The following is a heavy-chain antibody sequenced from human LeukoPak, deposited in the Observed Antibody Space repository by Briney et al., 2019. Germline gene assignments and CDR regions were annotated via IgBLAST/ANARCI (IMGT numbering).Heavy chain of an antibody. Sequence: ASVKVSCKASGHTFTSYAMHWVRQAPGQRLEWMGWINAGNGNTKYSQKFQGRVTITRDTSASTAYMELSSLRSEDTAVYHCARQTATVTNWYFDLWGRGTLVTVSS. D-gene: IGHD5-18*01. CDR3: ARQTATVTNWYFDL. CDR2: INAGNGNT. CDR1: GHTFTSYA. V-gene: IGHV1-3*01. J-gene: IGHJ2*01.